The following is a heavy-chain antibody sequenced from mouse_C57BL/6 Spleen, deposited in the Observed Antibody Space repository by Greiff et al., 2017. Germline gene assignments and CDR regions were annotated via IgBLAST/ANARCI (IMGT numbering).Heavy chain of an antibody. CDR3: ARDADY. V-gene: IGHV1-64*01. Sequence: QVQLKQPGAELVKPGASVKLSCKASGYTFTGYWMHWVKQRPGQGLEWIGKIHPNSGSTNYNEKFKSKATLTVDKSSSTAYMQLSSLTSEDSAVYYCARDADYWGQGTTLTVSS. CDR1: GYTFTGYW. CDR2: IHPNSGST. J-gene: IGHJ2*01.